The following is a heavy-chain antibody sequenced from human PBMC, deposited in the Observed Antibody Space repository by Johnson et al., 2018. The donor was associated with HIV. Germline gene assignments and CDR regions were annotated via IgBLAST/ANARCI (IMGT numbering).Heavy chain of an antibody. D-gene: IGHD3-9*01. Sequence: QVQLLESGGGLLKPGGSLTLSCAASGFTFSDYYMSWIRQAPGQGLEWVSRIATEGSGTTYADSVMGRFTISRDDSTNTAYLQINSLKSEDAAVYYCTRRVTRYYDILTAYSKGDDAFDIWGQGTMVTVSS. V-gene: IGHV3-11*03. CDR3: TRRVTRYYDILTAYSKGDDAFDI. CDR1: GFTFSDYY. J-gene: IGHJ3*02. CDR2: IATEGSGT.